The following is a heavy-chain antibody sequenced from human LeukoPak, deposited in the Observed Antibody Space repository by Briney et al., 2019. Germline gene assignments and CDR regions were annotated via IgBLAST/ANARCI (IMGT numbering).Heavy chain of an antibody. CDR2: I. D-gene: IGHD6-6*01. CDR1: GFTFSSYA. V-gene: IGHV3-30*01. J-gene: IGHJ4*02. CDR3: ARDSIAAHLGFDY. Sequence: GGSPRLSCAASGFTFSSYAMHWVRQAPGKGLEWVAVIYADSVKGRFTISRDNSKNTLYLQMNSLRAEDTAVYYCARDSIAAHLGFDYWGQGTLVTVSS.